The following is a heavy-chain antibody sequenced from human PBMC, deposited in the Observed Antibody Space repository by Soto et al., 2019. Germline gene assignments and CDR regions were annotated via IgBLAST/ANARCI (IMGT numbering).Heavy chain of an antibody. CDR2: INAGNGNT. CDR3: ARVKWDYYDSSAIGDY. V-gene: IGHV1-3*01. J-gene: IGHJ4*02. Sequence: ASVKVSCKASGYTFTTYGINWVRQAPGQGLEWMGWINAGNGNTKYSQKFQGRVTITRDTSASTAYMELSSLRSEDTAVYYCARVKWDYYDSSAIGDYWGRGTLVTVSS. D-gene: IGHD3-22*01. CDR1: GYTFTTYG.